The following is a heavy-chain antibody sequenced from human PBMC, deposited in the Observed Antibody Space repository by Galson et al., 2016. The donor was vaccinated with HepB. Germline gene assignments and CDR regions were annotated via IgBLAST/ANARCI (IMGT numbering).Heavy chain of an antibody. CDR3: AKDRCTSTSCPLGMDV. CDR2: ISYDGSTK. Sequence: SLRLSCAASGFPLSSYTMNWVRQAPGKGLEWVSLISYDGSTKYYADSVKGRFSTSRDNSKNTLSLQMNSLRVEDTAVYYCAKDRCTSTSCPLGMDVWGTGTTVTVSS. CDR1: GFPLSSYT. J-gene: IGHJ6*04. V-gene: IGHV3-30*18. D-gene: IGHD2-2*01.